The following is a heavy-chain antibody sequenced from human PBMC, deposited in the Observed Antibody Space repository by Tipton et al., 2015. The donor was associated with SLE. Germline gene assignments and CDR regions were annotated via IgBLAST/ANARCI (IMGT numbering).Heavy chain of an antibody. J-gene: IGHJ4*02. CDR3: ARTGYGGSFDY. CDR2: IETSGDT. D-gene: IGHD2-15*01. V-gene: IGHV3-13*01. Sequence: SLRLSCAASGFSFSSFDMHWVRQFIGKGLEWVSGIETSGDTNYADSVKGRFTISRQIAKNSLFLQLNSLRAGDTAVYYCARTGYGGSFDYWGRGTLVTVSA. CDR1: GFSFSSFD.